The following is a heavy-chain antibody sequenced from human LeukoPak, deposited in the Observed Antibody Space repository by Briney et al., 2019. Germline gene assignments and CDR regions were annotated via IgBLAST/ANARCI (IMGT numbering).Heavy chain of an antibody. Sequence: GGSLRLSGAASGFTFNSHAMSWVRQAPGKGLEWVSTLSGSAFTYYADSVKGRFTISRDTSKNTLFLDMNTLRVEDTAVYYCAKGSQESPRTILDAFDIWGQGTMVSVSS. J-gene: IGHJ3*02. CDR3: AKGSQESPRTILDAFDI. CDR2: LSGSAFT. D-gene: IGHD1-1*01. V-gene: IGHV3-23*01. CDR1: GFTFNSHA.